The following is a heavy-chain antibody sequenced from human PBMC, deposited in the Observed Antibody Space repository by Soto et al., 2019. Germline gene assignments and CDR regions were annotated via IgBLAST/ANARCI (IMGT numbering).Heavy chain of an antibody. V-gene: IGHV1-46*01. CDR2: INPSGGST. Sequence: GASVKVCCKASGYTFTCYSMRWVRQSTEQGLEWMGIINPSGGSTSYAQKFQGRVTMTRDTSTSTVYMELSSLRSEDTAVYYCARDDYYDSSGYPNPFNWFDPWGQGTLVTVSS. J-gene: IGHJ5*02. D-gene: IGHD3-22*01. CDR3: ARDDYYDSSGYPNPFNWFDP. CDR1: GYTFTCYS.